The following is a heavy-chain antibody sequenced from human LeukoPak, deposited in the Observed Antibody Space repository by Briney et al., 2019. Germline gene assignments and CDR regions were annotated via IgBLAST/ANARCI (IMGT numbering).Heavy chain of an antibody. V-gene: IGHV3-30*18. CDR3: AKDRRYCSGGNCYYSDY. CDR1: GFTFSDYG. D-gene: IGHD2-15*01. CDR2: ISYDGSNK. Sequence: GGSLRLSCAASGFTFSDYGMHWVRQAPGKGLEWVAVISYDGSNKYYADSVKGRSTISRDNSKNTLYLHMNSLRAEDTAVYYCAKDRRYCSGGNCYYSDYWGQGTLVTVSS. J-gene: IGHJ4*02.